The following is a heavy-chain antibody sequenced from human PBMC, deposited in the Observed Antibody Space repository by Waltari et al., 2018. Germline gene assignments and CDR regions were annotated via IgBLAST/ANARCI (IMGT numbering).Heavy chain of an antibody. J-gene: IGHJ6*03. CDR3: AREVPRNGYIGLIYYYMDV. V-gene: IGHV4-39*01. CDR2: IYCSGST. D-gene: IGHD5-12*01. CDR1: GGSLRRSSYF. Sequence: QLQLQESGPGLVKTSETLSLTCTVSGGSLRRSSYFWAWIRQPPGKGLEWIGSIYCSGSTYYNLSLKSRVTISVDRSTNQVSLKLTSVTAADTAVYFCAREVPRNGYIGLIYYYMDVWGKGTTVTVSS.